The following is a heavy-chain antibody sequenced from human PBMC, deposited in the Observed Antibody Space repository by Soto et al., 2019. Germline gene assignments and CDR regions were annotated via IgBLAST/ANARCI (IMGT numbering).Heavy chain of an antibody. CDR1: GGTFSSYA. V-gene: IGHV1-69*12. CDR3: ARVAQGWELPRGGMDV. CDR2: IIPIFGTA. Sequence: QVQLVQSGAEVKKPGSSVKVSCKASGGTFSSYAISWVRQAPGQGLEWMGGIIPIFGTANYAQKFQGRVTITADESTSTADMELSSLRSEDTAVYYCARVAQGWELPRGGMDVWGQGTTVTVSS. D-gene: IGHD1-26*01. J-gene: IGHJ6*02.